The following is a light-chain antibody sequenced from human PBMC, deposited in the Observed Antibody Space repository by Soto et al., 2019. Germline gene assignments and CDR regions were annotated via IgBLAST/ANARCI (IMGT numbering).Light chain of an antibody. CDR3: QQYNSYSIP. V-gene: IGKV1-5*03. CDR2: KAS. Sequence: DIQMTQSPSTLSASVGDRVTITCRASQSISSWLAWYQQKPEKAPKLLIYKASSLESGVPSRFSGSGSGTEFTLTISSLQPDDFATYYCQQYNSYSIPFGQGTKLEIK. J-gene: IGKJ2*01. CDR1: QSISSW.